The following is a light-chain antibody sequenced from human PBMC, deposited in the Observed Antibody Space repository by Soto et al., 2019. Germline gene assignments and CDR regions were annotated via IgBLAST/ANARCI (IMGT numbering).Light chain of an antibody. CDR2: QVN. V-gene: IGLV2-14*01. Sequence: QSALTQPASVSGSRGQSITISCTGTSSDVGAYNYVSWYQQHPVKAPKLIIYQVNNRPSGVSNRFSGSKSGNTASLTISGLQAEDEADYYCSSHTRSSTYVFGTGTKLTVL. J-gene: IGLJ1*01. CDR1: SSDVGAYNY. CDR3: SSHTRSSTYV.